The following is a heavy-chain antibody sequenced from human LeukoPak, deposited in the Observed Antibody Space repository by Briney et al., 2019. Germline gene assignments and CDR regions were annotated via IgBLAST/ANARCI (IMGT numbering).Heavy chain of an antibody. CDR2: ISYSGST. J-gene: IGHJ4*02. Sequence: SETLSLTCTVSGGSISSGGYYWSWIRQHPGKGLEWIGYISYSGSTYYNPSLKSRVTISVDTSKNQFSLKLSSVTAADTAVYYCARDSAYYYDSSGYYKFDYWGQGTLVTVSS. D-gene: IGHD3-22*01. CDR3: ARDSAYYYDSSGYYKFDY. CDR1: GGSISSGGYY. V-gene: IGHV4-31*03.